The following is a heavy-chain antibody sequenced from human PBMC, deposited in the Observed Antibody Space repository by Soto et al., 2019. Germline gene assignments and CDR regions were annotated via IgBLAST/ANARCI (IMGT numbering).Heavy chain of an antibody. V-gene: IGHV3-21*01. CDR1: GFTFSTYN. CDR2: ISSSSYYI. CDR3: ARERAYGDFVPYYYYMDV. D-gene: IGHD4-17*01. J-gene: IGHJ6*03. Sequence: GGSLRLSCAASGFTFSTYNMNWVRQAPGKGLEWVAYISSSSYYIYYADSVKGRFTISRDNAKNSLHLQMNSLRAEDTAVYYCARERAYGDFVPYYYYMDVWGKGTTVTVSS.